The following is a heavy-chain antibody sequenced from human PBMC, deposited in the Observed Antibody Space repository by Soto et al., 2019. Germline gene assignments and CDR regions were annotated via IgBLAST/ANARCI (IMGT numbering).Heavy chain of an antibody. Sequence: SETLSLTCAVSGGSISSSNWWSWVRQPPGKGLEWIGEIYHSGSTNYNPSLKSRVTISVDKSKNQFSLKLSSVTAADTAVYYCASVYSGSYDSEDYWGQGTLVTVSS. CDR2: IYHSGST. D-gene: IGHD1-26*01. CDR3: ASVYSGSYDSEDY. J-gene: IGHJ4*02. CDR1: GGSISSSNW. V-gene: IGHV4-4*02.